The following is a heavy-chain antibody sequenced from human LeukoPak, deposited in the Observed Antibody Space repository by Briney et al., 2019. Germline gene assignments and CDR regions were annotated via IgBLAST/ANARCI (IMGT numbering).Heavy chain of an antibody. D-gene: IGHD6-19*01. Sequence: GGSLRLSCLASGFTLSSSSMSWVRQAPGKGLEWVSAISGSGGSTYYADSVKGRFTISRDNSKSTLYLQMNSLRAEDTAVYYCAKERQWLVSGFDYWGQGTLVTVSS. V-gene: IGHV3-23*01. CDR2: ISGSGGST. CDR1: GFTLSSSS. J-gene: IGHJ4*02. CDR3: AKERQWLVSGFDY.